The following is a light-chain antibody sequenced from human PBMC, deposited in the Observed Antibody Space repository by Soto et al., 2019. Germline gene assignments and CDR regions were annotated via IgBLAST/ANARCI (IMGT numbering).Light chain of an antibody. CDR3: QQNYNAYT. CDR1: QNIAKY. V-gene: IGKV1-39*01. J-gene: IGKJ3*01. CDR2: AAS. Sequence: DIQMTQSPSSLSASVGDRVTITCRASQNIAKYLNWYQQRPGKAPKLLIYAASTLQSGVPSRFSGSGSGTDFTLTISSLQPEDFATYYCQQNYNAYTFGLGTKIHIK.